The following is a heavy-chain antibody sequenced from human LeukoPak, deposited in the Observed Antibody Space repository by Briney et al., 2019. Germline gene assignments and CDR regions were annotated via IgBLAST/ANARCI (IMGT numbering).Heavy chain of an antibody. J-gene: IGHJ3*02. CDR3: ARGERLDAFDI. D-gene: IGHD1-1*01. Sequence: GGSLRLSYAASGFTFSSYSMNWVRQAPGKGLEWVSSISSSSSYIYYADSVKGRFTISRDNAKNSLYLQMNSLRAEDTAVYYCARGERLDAFDIWGQGTMVTVSS. CDR1: GFTFSSYS. V-gene: IGHV3-21*01. CDR2: ISSSSSYI.